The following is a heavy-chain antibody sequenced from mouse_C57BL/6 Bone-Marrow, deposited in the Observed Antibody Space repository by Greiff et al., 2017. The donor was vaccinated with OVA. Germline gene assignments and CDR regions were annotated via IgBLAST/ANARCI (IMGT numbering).Heavy chain of an antibody. CDR2: IDPNSGGT. J-gene: IGHJ2*01. CDR1: CYTFPSYW. D-gene: IGHD4-1*01. Sequence: VQLQPPGAELVTPGASVQLSCTASCYTFPSYWLPWVQQRPGRGLAWIGRIDPNSGGTKYNEKFKSKATLTVDKPSSTAYMQLSSLTSEDSAVYYCARGGLVGPSFDYWGQGTTLTVSS. V-gene: IGHV1-72*01. CDR3: ARGGLVGPSFDY.